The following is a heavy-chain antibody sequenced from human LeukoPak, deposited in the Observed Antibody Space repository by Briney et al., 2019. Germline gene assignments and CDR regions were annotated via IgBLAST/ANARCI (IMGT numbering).Heavy chain of an antibody. CDR2: IYYSGST. J-gene: IGHJ4*02. CDR3: ARLPLRSHFDY. CDR1: GGSISSYY. Sequence: SETLSLTCTVSGGSISSYYWSWIRQPPGKGLEWIGYIYYSGSTNYNPSLKSRVTNSIDTSKNQFSLKLSSVTAADTAVYYCARLPLRSHFDYWGQGTLVTVSS. V-gene: IGHV4-59*08.